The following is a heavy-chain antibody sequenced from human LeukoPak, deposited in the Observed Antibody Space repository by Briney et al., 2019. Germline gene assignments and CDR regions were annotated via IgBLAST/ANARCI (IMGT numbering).Heavy chain of an antibody. Sequence: ESLKISCKGSGYSFPNYWIAWVRQMPGKGLEWMGIIYPGDSDTRYGPSFQGQVTISVDKSISTAYLQWSSLKASDTAMYYCARGWANTDYWGQGTLVTVSS. J-gene: IGHJ4*02. V-gene: IGHV5-51*01. CDR1: GYSFPNYW. CDR3: ARGWANTDY. CDR2: IYPGDSDT. D-gene: IGHD1-26*01.